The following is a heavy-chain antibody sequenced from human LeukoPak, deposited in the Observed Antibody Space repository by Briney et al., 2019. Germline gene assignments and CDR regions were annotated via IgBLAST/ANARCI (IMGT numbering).Heavy chain of an antibody. CDR3: AKAGSYWDFDY. V-gene: IGHV3-23*01. Sequence: PGGSLRLSCAASGFTFSGYAMTWVRQAPGKGLEWVSSISGSGGSTYYADSVKGRFTISRDNSKNTLYVQMNTLRVKDTALYYCAKAGSYWDFDYWGQGTLVTVSS. J-gene: IGHJ4*02. D-gene: IGHD1-26*01. CDR2: ISGSGGST. CDR1: GFTFSGYA.